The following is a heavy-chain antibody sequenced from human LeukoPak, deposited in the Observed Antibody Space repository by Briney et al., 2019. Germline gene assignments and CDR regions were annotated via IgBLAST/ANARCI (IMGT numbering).Heavy chain of an antibody. Sequence: GASVKVSCKASGYTFTGYYMHWVRQAPGQGLEWMGWINPNSGSTNYAQKFQGRVTMTRDTSISTAYMELSRLRSDDTAVYYCAREDRFTIFGVVNYWGQGTLVTVSS. D-gene: IGHD3-3*01. CDR2: INPNSGST. V-gene: IGHV1-2*02. CDR3: AREDRFTIFGVVNY. J-gene: IGHJ4*02. CDR1: GYTFTGYY.